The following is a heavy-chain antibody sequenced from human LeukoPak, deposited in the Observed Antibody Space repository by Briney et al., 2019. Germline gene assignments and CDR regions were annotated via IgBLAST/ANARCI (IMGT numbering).Heavy chain of an antibody. Sequence: GGSLRLSCAASGFTFSSYGMHWVRQAPGKGLEWVAVIWYDGSNKYYADSVKGRFTISRDNSKNTLYLQMNSLRAEDTAVYYCARERITMVRGVISPLDYWGQGTLVTVSS. D-gene: IGHD3-10*01. CDR2: IWYDGSNK. J-gene: IGHJ4*02. CDR1: GFTFSSYG. CDR3: ARERITMVRGVISPLDY. V-gene: IGHV3-33*01.